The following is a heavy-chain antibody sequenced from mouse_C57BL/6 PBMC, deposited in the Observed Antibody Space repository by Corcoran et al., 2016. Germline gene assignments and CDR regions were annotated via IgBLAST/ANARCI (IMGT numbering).Heavy chain of an antibody. J-gene: IGHJ2*01. CDR2: INPYNGGT. V-gene: IGHV1-19*01. CDR3: ARRSYYYGSSFDWYYFDN. D-gene: IGHD1-1*01. CDR1: GYTFTDYY. Sequence: EVQLQQSGPVLVKPGASVKMSCKASGYTFTDYYMNWVKQSHGKSLEWIGDINPYNGGTSYNQKFKGKDTLTVDKSSSTAYMALNSLTSEDSAVYYCARRSYYYGSSFDWYYFDNWGQGTTLTVSS.